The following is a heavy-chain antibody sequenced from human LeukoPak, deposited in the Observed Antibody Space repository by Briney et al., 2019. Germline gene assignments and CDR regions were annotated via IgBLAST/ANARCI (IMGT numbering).Heavy chain of an antibody. CDR2: ISFDGSAK. CDR1: GFTFSTYG. V-gene: IGHV3-30*18. J-gene: IGHJ4*02. Sequence: GGSLRLSCVASGFTFSTYGMNWFRQVPGKGLEWVAVISFDGSAKYYGDSVQGRFTISRDNSKNTLFLQMNSLRAEDTAVYFCAKDKGYYFDYWGQGTVVTVAS. CDR3: AKDKGYYFDY.